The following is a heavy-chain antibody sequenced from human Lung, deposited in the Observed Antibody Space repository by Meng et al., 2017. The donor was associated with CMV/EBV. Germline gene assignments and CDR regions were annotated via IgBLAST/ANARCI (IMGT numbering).Heavy chain of an antibody. V-gene: IGHV3-21*01. J-gene: IGHJ6*02. CDR1: GFTFSTYS. CDR2: ISSGGTYI. CDR3: ARDVSPRSNAYLVIYYFYALHV. Sequence: GGSXRLXCAASGFTFSTYSMSWVRQAPGKVLEWVSYISSGGTYIYYIDSVKGRFTISRDNAQNSLYQSMNSLRAEDTAVYYCARDVSPRSNAYLVIYYFYALHVWXQVTXVTV. D-gene: IGHD2-2*01.